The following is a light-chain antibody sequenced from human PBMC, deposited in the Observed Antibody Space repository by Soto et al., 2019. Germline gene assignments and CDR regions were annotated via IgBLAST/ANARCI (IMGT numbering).Light chain of an antibody. CDR2: DVN. CDR3: SSWTSGATYF. CDR1: SSDVGAYNY. Sequence: QSALTQPASVSGSPGQSITISCAGTSSDVGAYNYVSWYQHHPGKAPKLMIYDVNNRPSGDSNRFSGSKSGNTASLTISGLQAEDEADYYCSSWTSGATYFFGSGTKVTVL. J-gene: IGLJ1*01. V-gene: IGLV2-14*03.